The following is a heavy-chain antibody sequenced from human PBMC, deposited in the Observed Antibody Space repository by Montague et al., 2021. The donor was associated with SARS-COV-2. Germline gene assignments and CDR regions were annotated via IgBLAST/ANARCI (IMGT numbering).Heavy chain of an antibody. J-gene: IGHJ5*02. CDR2: IYWDDDG. Sequence: PALVKPTQTLTPTCIFSGFSLCTDGMGVGWIRQPPGRALEWLALIYWDDDGRYSPSLRSRLTITKDTSKNQVVLTMTNMDPVDTATYYCARTWAYGSGSYGVDPWGQGTRVTVSS. CDR3: ARTWAYGSGSYGVDP. CDR1: GFSLCTDGMG. V-gene: IGHV2-5*02. D-gene: IGHD3-10*01.